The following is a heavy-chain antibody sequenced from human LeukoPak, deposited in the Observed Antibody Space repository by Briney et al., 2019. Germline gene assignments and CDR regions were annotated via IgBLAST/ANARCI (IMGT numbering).Heavy chain of an antibody. CDR3: ARAEALGVWSGYTDY. J-gene: IGHJ4*02. V-gene: IGHV3-21*01. CDR2: ISSSSSYI. Sequence: QTGGSPRLSCAASGFTFSSYSMNWVRQAPGKGLEWVSSISSSSSYIYYADSVKGRFTISRDNAKNSLYLQMNSLRAEDTAVYYCARAEALGVWSGYTDYWGQGTLVTVSS. CDR1: GFTFSSYS. D-gene: IGHD3-3*01.